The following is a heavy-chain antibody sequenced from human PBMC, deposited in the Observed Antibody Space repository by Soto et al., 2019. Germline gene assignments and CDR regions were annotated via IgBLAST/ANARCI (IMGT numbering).Heavy chain of an antibody. V-gene: IGHV1-69*01. CDR3: ARYGGRGFWNLKDTYYYCMDV. CDR1: GGTFSSYA. CDR2: IIPIFGTA. J-gene: IGHJ6*02. D-gene: IGHD1-7*01. Sequence: QVQLVQSGAEVKKPGSSVKVSCKASGGTFSSYAISWVRQAPGQGLEWMGGIIPIFGTANYAQKFQGRVTITADESTSTAYMELRSLRSEDTAVYYCARYGGRGFWNLKDTYYYCMDVWGQGTTVTVSS.